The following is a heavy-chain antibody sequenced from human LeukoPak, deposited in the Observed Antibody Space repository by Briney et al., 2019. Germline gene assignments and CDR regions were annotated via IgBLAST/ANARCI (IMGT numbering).Heavy chain of an antibody. V-gene: IGHV1-18*01. CDR2: ISAYNGNT. J-gene: IGHJ4*02. CDR1: GYTFTSYG. CDR3: ASTYDSSGYYAQGY. D-gene: IGHD3-22*01. Sequence: ASVKVSCKASGYTFTSYGISWVRQAPGQGLEWMGWISAYNGNTNYAQKLQGRVTMTTDTSTSTAYMELGSLRSDDTAVYYCASTYDSSGYYAQGYWGQGTLVTVSS.